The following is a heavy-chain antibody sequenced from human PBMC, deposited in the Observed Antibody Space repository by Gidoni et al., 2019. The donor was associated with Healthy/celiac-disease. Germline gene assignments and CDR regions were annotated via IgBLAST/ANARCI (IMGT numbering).Heavy chain of an antibody. CDR1: GFTVSSNY. Sequence: DVHLVASGGCLIHPGGSLPLSCAPSGFTVSSNYMSWVRQAPGKGLEWVSVIYSGGSTYYADSVKGRCTISRDNSKNTLYLQMNSLRAEDTAVYYCARDRRWLKLDYGMDVWGQGTTVTVSS. D-gene: IGHD5-12*01. V-gene: IGHV3-53*01. CDR2: IYSGGST. J-gene: IGHJ6*02. CDR3: ARDRRWLKLDYGMDV.